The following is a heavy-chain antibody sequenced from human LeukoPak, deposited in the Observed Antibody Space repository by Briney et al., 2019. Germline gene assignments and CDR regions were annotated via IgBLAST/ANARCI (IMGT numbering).Heavy chain of an antibody. V-gene: IGHV3-7*01. D-gene: IGHD2-2*02. J-gene: IGHJ6*03. CDR2: IKQDGSEK. Sequence: QTGGSLRLSCAASGFTFITYWMSWVRQAPGKGLEWVANIKQDGSEKYYVDSVKGRFTISRDNAKNSLYLQMNSLRAEDTAVYYCARGEYRIYYYYMDVWGKGTTVTVSS. CDR3: ARGEYRIYYYYMDV. CDR1: GFTFITYW.